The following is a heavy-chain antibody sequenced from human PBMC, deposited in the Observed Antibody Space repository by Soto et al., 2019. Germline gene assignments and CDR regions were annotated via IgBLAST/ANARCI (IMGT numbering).Heavy chain of an antibody. D-gene: IGHD3-10*01. J-gene: IGHJ3*02. V-gene: IGHV4-61*01. CDR3: ATPLEFHAFDI. CDR2: IYYSGST. CDR1: GGSVSSGSYY. Sequence: PSETLSLTCTVSGGSVSSGSYYWSWIRQPPGKGLEWIGYIYYSGSTNYNPSLKSRVTISVDTSKNQFSLKLSSVTAADTAVYYCATPLEFHAFDIWGQGTMVTVSS.